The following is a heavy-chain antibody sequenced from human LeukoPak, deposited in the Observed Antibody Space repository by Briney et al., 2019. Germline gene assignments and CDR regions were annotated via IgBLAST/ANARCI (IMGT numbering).Heavy chain of an antibody. CDR3: VWVIVDQFDY. D-gene: IGHD3-22*01. Sequence: ASVKVSCKASGYTFTGYYMHWVRQAPGQGLEWMGWINPNSGGTNYAQKFQGRVTMTRDTSISTAHMELSRLRSDDTAVYYCVWVIVDQFDYWGQGTLVTVSS. J-gene: IGHJ4*02. CDR2: INPNSGGT. V-gene: IGHV1-2*02. CDR1: GYTFTGYY.